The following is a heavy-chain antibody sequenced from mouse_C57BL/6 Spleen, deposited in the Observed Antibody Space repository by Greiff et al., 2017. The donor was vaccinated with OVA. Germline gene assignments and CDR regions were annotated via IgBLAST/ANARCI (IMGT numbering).Heavy chain of an antibody. CDR3: ARSHHYYGSSPFAY. CDR1: GYTFTSYW. CDR2: LDPSDSYT. D-gene: IGHD1-1*01. Sequence: QVQLQQSGAELVMPGASVKLSCKASGYTFTSYWMHWVKQRPGQGLEWIGELDPSDSYTNYNQKFKGKSTLTVDKSSSTAYMQLSSLTSEDSAVYYCARSHHYYGSSPFAYWGQGTLVTVSA. V-gene: IGHV1-69*01. J-gene: IGHJ3*01.